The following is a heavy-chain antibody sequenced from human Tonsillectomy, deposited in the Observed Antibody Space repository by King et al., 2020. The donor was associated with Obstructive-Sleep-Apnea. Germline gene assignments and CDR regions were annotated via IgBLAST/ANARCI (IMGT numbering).Heavy chain of an antibody. V-gene: IGHV3-30*04. J-gene: IGHJ6*02. Sequence: VQLVESGGGVVQPGRSLRLSCAASGFTFSSYAMHWVRQAPGKGLEWVAVISYDGSNKYYADSVKGRFTISRDNSKNTLYLQMNSLRAEDTAVYYCARDPPRVVPAASYYYYYGMDVWGQGTTVTVSS. CDR3: ARDPPRVVPAASYYYYYGMDV. D-gene: IGHD2-2*01. CDR2: ISYDGSNK. CDR1: GFTFSSYA.